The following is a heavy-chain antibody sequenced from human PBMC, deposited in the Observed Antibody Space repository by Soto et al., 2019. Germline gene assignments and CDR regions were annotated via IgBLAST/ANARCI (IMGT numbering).Heavy chain of an antibody. CDR3: ATFSYDILTGYYEYYGMDV. V-gene: IGHV4-4*02. Sequence: PSETLSLTCAVSGGSISSSNWWSWVRQPPGKGLEWIGEIYHSGSTNYNPSLKSRVTISVDKSKNQFSLKLSSVTAADTAVYYCATFSYDILTGYYEYYGMDVWGQGTTVTVSS. CDR1: GGSISSSNW. D-gene: IGHD3-9*01. CDR2: IYHSGST. J-gene: IGHJ6*02.